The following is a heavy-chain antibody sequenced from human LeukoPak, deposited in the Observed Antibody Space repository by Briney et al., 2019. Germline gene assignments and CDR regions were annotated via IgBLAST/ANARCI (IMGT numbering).Heavy chain of an antibody. CDR2: INPNSGGT. CDR3: ARAVGIRYFDWLSAYYFDY. D-gene: IGHD3-9*01. CDR1: GYTFTGYY. V-gene: IGHV1-2*02. J-gene: IGHJ4*02. Sequence: ASVKVSCKASGYTFTGYYMHWVRQAPGQGLEWMGWINPNSGGTSYAQKFQGRVTMTRDTSISTAYMELSRLRSDDTAVYYCARAVGIRYFDWLSAYYFDYWGQGTLVTVSS.